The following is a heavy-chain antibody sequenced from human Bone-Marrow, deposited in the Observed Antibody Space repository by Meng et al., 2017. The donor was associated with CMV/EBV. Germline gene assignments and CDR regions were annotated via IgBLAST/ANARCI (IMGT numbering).Heavy chain of an antibody. V-gene: IGHV3-66*01. CDR1: GFTVSSNY. J-gene: IGHJ4*02. Sequence: GESLKISCAASGFTVSSNYMSWVRQAPGKGLEWVSVIYSGGSTYYADSVKGRFTISRDNSKNTLYLQMNSLRAEDTAVYYCARDKWEMYLDYWGQGALVTVSS. D-gene: IGHD1-26*01. CDR3: ARDKWEMYLDY. CDR2: IYSGGST.